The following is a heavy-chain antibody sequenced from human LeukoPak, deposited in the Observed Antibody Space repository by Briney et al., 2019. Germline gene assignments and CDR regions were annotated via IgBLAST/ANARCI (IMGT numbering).Heavy chain of an antibody. D-gene: IGHD3-10*01. CDR3: ARAVHYSGTSDQYTGGWYYFDF. CDR2: IYYSGSS. Sequence: PSESLSLTCTVSGGSISSYYWSWIRQPPGKGLEWIGNIYYSGSSNSNPSLKSRATISVDMSRKHFFLDLISVTAADTAVYYCARAVHYSGTSDQYTGGWYYFDFWGQGTRVTVSS. CDR1: GGSISSYY. V-gene: IGHV4-59*01. J-gene: IGHJ4*02.